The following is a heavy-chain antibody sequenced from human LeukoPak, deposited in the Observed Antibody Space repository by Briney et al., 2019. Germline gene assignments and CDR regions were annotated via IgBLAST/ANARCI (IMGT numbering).Heavy chain of an antibody. CDR2: INHSGST. D-gene: IGHD6-6*01. CDR1: GGSFSGYY. CDR3: AREKQLVRYYYYYYGMDV. Sequence: SETLSLTCAVYGGSFSGYYWSWIRQPPGKGLEWIGEINHSGSTNYNPSLKSRVTISVDTSKNQFSLKLSSVTAADTAVYYCAREKQLVRYYYYYYGMDVWGQGTLVTVSS. J-gene: IGHJ6*02. V-gene: IGHV4-34*01.